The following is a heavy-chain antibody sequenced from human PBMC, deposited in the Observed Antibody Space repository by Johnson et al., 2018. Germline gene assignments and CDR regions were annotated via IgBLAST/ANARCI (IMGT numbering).Heavy chain of an antibody. J-gene: IGHJ3*02. D-gene: IGHD3-22*01. CDR1: GFTFSNYL. Sequence: EVQLVESGGGLVKPGGSXRLSCAASGFTFSNYLMNWVRQAPGKGLEWVSSISTSGGYIHYADSVKGRFTISTDNSKNSLFLQMNSLRAEDTAVYYCAREYYYDKKGSALDIWGQGTMVTVSS. CDR3: AREYYYDKKGSALDI. CDR2: ISTSGGYI. V-gene: IGHV3-21*01.